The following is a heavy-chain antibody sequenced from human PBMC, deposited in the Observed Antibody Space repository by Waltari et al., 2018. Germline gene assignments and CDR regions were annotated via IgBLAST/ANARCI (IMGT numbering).Heavy chain of an antibody. V-gene: IGHV3-30*04. J-gene: IGHJ6*02. Sequence: QMQLVESGGGVVQPGGSLRLSCAASGFTFSGYNMYWVRQAPGKGLECVTLISKDGSSIHYADSVKARFFISRDNSKNALYLQLNSLRTDDTAVYYCARGDYGMDVWGQGTTVTVSS. CDR3: ARGDYGMDV. CDR1: GFTFSGYN. CDR2: ISKDGSSI.